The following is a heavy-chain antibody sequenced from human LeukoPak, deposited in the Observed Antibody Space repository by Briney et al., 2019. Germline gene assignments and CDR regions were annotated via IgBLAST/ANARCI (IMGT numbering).Heavy chain of an antibody. CDR2: IYSFGST. D-gene: IGHD1-7*01. CDR1: GGSISRYY. J-gene: IGHJ4*02. Sequence: SETLSLTCTVSGGSISRYYWSWIRQPPRQGLERIGYIYSFGSTNYNPSLKSRVTISVDTSKNQFSLKLSSVTAADTAVYYCARDRGGSDWNYHFDYWGQGTLVTVSS. V-gene: IGHV4-59*12. CDR3: ARDRGGSDWNYHFDY.